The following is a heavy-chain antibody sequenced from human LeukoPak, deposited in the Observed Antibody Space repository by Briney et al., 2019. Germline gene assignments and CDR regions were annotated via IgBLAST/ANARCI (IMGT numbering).Heavy chain of an antibody. CDR3: ARARYSSSWYPYYYGMDV. CDR1: GFTFSSYW. CDR2: INSDGSST. V-gene: IGHV3-74*01. D-gene: IGHD6-13*01. J-gene: IGHJ6*02. Sequence: PGGSLRLSCAASGFTFSSYWMHWVCQAPGKGLVWVSRINSDGSSTSYADSVKGRFTISRDNAKNTLYLQMNSLRAEDTAVYYCARARYSSSWYPYYYGMDVWGQGTTVTVSS.